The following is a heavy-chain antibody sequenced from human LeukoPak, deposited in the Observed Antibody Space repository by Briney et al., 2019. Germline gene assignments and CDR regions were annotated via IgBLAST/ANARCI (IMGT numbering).Heavy chain of an antibody. Sequence: GGSLRLSCATSGFTFSTFWMHWVRQAPGKGLVWVSRINHDGSSTNYADSVKGRFTISRDNAKNTLYLQMNSLRAEDTAVYYCVRDGSSWRHFDYWGQGTLVTVSS. J-gene: IGHJ4*02. CDR2: INHDGSST. CDR1: GFTFSTFW. D-gene: IGHD2-15*01. CDR3: VRDGSSWRHFDY. V-gene: IGHV3-74*01.